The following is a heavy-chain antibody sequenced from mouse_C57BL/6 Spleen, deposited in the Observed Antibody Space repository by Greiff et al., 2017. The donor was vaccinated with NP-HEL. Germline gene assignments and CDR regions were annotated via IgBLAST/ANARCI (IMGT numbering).Heavy chain of an antibody. D-gene: IGHD1-1*01. Sequence: QVTLKVSGPGILQPSQTLSLTCSFSGFSLSTFGMGVGWIRQPSGKGLEWLAHIWWDDDKYYNPALTSRLTISKDTSKKQVFLNIAKVDTAATDTYDSARIKSSSSYGGYFDVWGTGTTVTVSS. CDR1: GFSLSTFGMG. V-gene: IGHV8-8*01. CDR2: IWWDDDK. CDR3: ARIKSSSSYGGYFDV. J-gene: IGHJ1*03.